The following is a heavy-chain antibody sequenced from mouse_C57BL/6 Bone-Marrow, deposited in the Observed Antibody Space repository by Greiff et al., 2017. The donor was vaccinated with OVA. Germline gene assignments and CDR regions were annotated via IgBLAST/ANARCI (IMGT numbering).Heavy chain of an antibody. CDR2: ISSGSSTI. CDR1: GFTFSDYG. V-gene: IGHV5-17*01. D-gene: IGHD2-5*01. J-gene: IGHJ3*01. Sequence: EVQVVESGGGLVKPGGSLKLSCAASGFTFSDYGMHWVRQAPEKGLEWVAYISSGSSTIYYADTVKGRFTISRDNAKNTLFLQMTSLRSEDTAMYYCARHSNWFAYWGQGTLVTVSA. CDR3: ARHSNWFAY.